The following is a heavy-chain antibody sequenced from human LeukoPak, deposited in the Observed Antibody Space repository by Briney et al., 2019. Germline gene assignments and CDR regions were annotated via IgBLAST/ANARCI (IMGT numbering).Heavy chain of an antibody. CDR2: IKQDGSEK. CDR3: ARGLVVVIATPHLFDY. CDR1: GFTFSSYW. Sequence: GGSLRLSCAASGFTFSSYWMSWVRQAPGKGLEWVANIKQDGSEKYYVDSVKGRFTISRDNAKNSLYLQMNSLRAEDTAVYYCARGLVVVIATPHLFDYWGQGTLVTVSS. D-gene: IGHD2-21*01. J-gene: IGHJ4*02. V-gene: IGHV3-7*01.